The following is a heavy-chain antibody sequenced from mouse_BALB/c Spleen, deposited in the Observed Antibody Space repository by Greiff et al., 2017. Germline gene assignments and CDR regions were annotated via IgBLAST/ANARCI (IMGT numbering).Heavy chain of an antibody. Sequence: LVESGPELVKPGASVKMSCKASGYTFTSYVMHWVKQKPGQGLEWIGYINPYNDGTKYNEKFKGKATLTSDKSSSTAYMELSSLTTEDSAVYYCARGGNYDSDALDWFAYWGQGTLVTVSA. J-gene: IGHJ3*01. CDR3: ARGGNYDSDALDWFAY. CDR2: INPYNDGT. D-gene: IGHD2-4*01. V-gene: IGHV1-14*01. CDR1: GYTFTSYV.